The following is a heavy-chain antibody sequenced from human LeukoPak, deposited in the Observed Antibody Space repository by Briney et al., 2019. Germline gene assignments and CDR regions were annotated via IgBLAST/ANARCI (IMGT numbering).Heavy chain of an antibody. Sequence: SETLSLTCTVSGGSISSSSYYWGWIRQPPGKGLEWIGSIYYSGSTYYNPSLKSRVTISVDTSKNQFSLKLISVTAADTAVYYCARVIAAANWFDPWGQGTLVTVSS. J-gene: IGHJ5*02. CDR3: ARVIAAANWFDP. D-gene: IGHD6-13*01. CDR1: GGSISSSSYY. V-gene: IGHV4-39*01. CDR2: IYYSGST.